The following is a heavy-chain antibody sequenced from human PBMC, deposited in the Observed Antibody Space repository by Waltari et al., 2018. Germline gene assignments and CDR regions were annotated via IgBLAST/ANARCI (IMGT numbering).Heavy chain of an antibody. J-gene: IGHJ4*02. Sequence: QVQLQESGSGLVKPSETLSLTCPVSVGSISSYYWSWIRQPAGKGLEWIGRIYTSVSTNYNPPLKSRVTMSVDTSKNQNPLKLSSVTAADTAVYYCAREALYCSGGSCLDYWGQGTLVTVSS. CDR1: VGSISSYY. CDR3: AREALYCSGGSCLDY. V-gene: IGHV4-4*07. CDR2: IYTSVST. D-gene: IGHD2-15*01.